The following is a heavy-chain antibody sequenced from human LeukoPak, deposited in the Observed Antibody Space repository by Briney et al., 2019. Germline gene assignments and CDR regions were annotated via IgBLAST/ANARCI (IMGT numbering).Heavy chain of an antibody. V-gene: IGHV4-61*08. J-gene: IGHJ6*02. Sequence: SETLSLTCTVSGGSISSGGYYWSWIRQHPGKGLEWIGYICYSGSTYYNPSLKSRVTISVDTSKNQFSLKLSSVTAADTAVYHCARDNWNYGSSMDVWGQGTTVTVSS. CDR2: ICYSGST. CDR1: GGSISSGGYY. CDR3: ARDNWNYGSSMDV. D-gene: IGHD1-7*01.